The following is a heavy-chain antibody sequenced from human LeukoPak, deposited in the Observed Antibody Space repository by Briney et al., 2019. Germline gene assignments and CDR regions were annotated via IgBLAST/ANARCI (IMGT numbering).Heavy chain of an antibody. CDR2: ISSSGSTI. CDR1: GFTFSSYS. Sequence: GGSLRLSCAASGFTFSSYSMNWVRQAPGKGLKWVSSISSSGSTIYYADSVKGRLTISRDNAKNSLYLQMNSLRAEDTAVYYCAELGITMIGGVWGKGTTVTISS. V-gene: IGHV3-48*04. J-gene: IGHJ6*04. D-gene: IGHD3-10*02. CDR3: AELGITMIGGV.